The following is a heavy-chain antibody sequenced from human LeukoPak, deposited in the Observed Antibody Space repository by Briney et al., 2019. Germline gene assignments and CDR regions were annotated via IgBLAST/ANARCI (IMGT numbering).Heavy chain of an antibody. Sequence: GASVKVSCKASGYTFTSYGISWVRQAPGQGLEWMGWISAYNGNTNYAQKLQGRVTMTTDTSTSTAYMELRSLRSDDTAVYYCARKYYDILTGYSPFDYWGQGTLVTVSS. V-gene: IGHV1-18*01. CDR3: ARKYYDILTGYSPFDY. CDR1: GYTFTSYG. D-gene: IGHD3-9*01. CDR2: ISAYNGNT. J-gene: IGHJ4*02.